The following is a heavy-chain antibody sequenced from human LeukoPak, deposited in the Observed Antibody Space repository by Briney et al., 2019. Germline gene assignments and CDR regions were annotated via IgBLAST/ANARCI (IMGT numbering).Heavy chain of an antibody. D-gene: IGHD2-2*01. Sequence: GGSLRLSCAASGFTFSSYAMSWARQAPGKGLEWVSAISGSGGSTYYADSVKGRFTISRDNSKNTLYLQMNSLRAEDTAVYYCAKETVVVPAAMKRYNWFDPWGQGTLVTVSS. CDR3: AKETVVVPAAMKRYNWFDP. CDR2: ISGSGGST. V-gene: IGHV3-23*01. J-gene: IGHJ5*02. CDR1: GFTFSSYA.